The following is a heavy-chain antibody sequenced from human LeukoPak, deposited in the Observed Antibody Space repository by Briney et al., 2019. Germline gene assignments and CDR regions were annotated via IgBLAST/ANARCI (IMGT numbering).Heavy chain of an antibody. CDR3: ARGPPYNY. V-gene: IGHV4-34*01. Sequence: PSETLSLTCTVSGGSISSYYCTWIRQPPGKGLEWIGEINHSGSANYNPSLKSRVTISLDTSKNQFSLKLSSVTAADTAVYYCARGPPYNYWGQGTLVTVSS. CDR1: GGSISSYY. J-gene: IGHJ4*02. CDR2: INHSGSA.